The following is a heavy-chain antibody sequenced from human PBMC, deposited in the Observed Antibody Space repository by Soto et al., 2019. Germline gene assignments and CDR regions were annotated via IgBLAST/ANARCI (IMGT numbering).Heavy chain of an antibody. CDR3: AKTLYNWNYGYYFDY. D-gene: IGHD1-7*01. CDR2: ISGSGGST. CDR1: GFTFSSYA. V-gene: IGHV3-23*01. Sequence: PGGSLRLSCAASGFTFSSYAMSWVRQAPGKGLEWVSAISGSGGSTYYADSVKGRFTISRDNSKNTLYLQMNSLRAEDTAVYYCAKTLYNWNYGYYFDYWGQGTLVTVSS. J-gene: IGHJ4*02.